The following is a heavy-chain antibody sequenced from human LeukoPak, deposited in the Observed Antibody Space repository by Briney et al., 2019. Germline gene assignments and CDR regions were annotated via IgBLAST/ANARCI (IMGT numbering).Heavy chain of an antibody. CDR2: INHSGST. CDR1: GGSFSGYY. Sequence: SETLSITCAVYGGSFSGYYWSWIRQPPGKGLEWIGEINHSGSTNYNPSLKSRVTISVDTSKNQFSLKLSSVTAADTAVYYCAREGSDSGYDFVGPWGQGNLVTVSS. V-gene: IGHV4-34*01. CDR3: AREGSDSGYDFVGP. J-gene: IGHJ4*02. D-gene: IGHD5-12*01.